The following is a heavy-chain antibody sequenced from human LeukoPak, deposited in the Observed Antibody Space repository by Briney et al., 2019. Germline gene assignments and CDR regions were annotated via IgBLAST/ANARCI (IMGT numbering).Heavy chain of an antibody. V-gene: IGHV1-2*02. CDR3: AKGRVVAGTKSLTYNWFDP. J-gene: IGHJ5*02. CDR1: GYTFTGYY. Sequence: ASVKVSCKASGYTFTGYYIHWVRQAPGQGLEWMGWINPNSGGTKYAQKSQGRVTMTRDTSISTAYMGLSRLRSDDTAVYYCAKGRVVAGTKSLTYNWFDPWGQGTLVTVSS. CDR2: INPNSGGT. D-gene: IGHD6-19*01.